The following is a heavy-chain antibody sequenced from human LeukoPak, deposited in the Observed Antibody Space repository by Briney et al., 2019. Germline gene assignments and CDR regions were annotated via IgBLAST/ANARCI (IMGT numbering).Heavy chain of an antibody. D-gene: IGHD6-13*01. CDR1: GGSFSGYY. J-gene: IGHJ6*03. CDR2: INHSGST. Sequence: PSETLSLTCDVYGGSFSGYYWSWIRQPPGKGLEWIGEINHSGSTNYNPSLKSRVTISVDTSKNQFSLKLSSVTAADTAVYYCAREGAAGNYYYYYMDVWGKGTTVTVSS. CDR3: AREGAAGNYYYYYMDV. V-gene: IGHV4-34*01.